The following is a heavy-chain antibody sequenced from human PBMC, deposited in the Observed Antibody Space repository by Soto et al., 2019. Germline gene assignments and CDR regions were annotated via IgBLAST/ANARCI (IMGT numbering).Heavy chain of an antibody. V-gene: IGHV3-74*01. CDR2: INSDGTKT. Sequence: EVQLVESGGTLVQPGGSLRLSCAASGFTFNTYCMHWVRQAPGKGLVWVSRINSDGTKTTYADSVKGRFTISRDNAKNTVYLQMNNLRAEDTAMYYCATVATKSYNWLDPWGQGTLVTVSS. CDR3: ATVATKSYNWLDP. D-gene: IGHD5-12*01. J-gene: IGHJ5*02. CDR1: GFTFNTYC.